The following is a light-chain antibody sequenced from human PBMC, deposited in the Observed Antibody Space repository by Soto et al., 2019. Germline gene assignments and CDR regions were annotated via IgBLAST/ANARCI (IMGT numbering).Light chain of an antibody. CDR2: GAS. CDR3: QHYNSYSEA. CDR1: QSVSSSY. J-gene: IGKJ1*01. Sequence: EIVLTQSPGTLSLSPGGRTTLSCRASQSVSSSYLAWYQQKPGQAPRLLIYGASNRATGIPSRFSGSGSGTEFTLTISSLQPDDFATYYCQHYNSYSEAFGQGTKVDI. V-gene: IGKV3-20*01.